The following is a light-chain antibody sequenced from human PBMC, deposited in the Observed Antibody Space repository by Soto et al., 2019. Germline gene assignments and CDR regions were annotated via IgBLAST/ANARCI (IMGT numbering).Light chain of an antibody. V-gene: IGLV2-14*01. J-gene: IGLJ2*01. CDR2: EVT. Sequence: QSVLTQPASVSGSPGQSITISCTGTSSDVGGYNYVSWYQQHPGRAPKLMIYEVTNRPSGVSDRFSGSKSGNTASLTISGLQAEDEADYYCNSYAYSRTLVFGGGTKLTVL. CDR1: SSDVGGYNY. CDR3: NSYAYSRTLV.